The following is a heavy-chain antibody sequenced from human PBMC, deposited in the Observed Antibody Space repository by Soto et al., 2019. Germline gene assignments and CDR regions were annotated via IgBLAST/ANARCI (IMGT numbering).Heavy chain of an antibody. D-gene: IGHD3-3*01. CDR1: GFTFSSYG. CDR3: ARDSDVLRFLEWFPLDY. V-gene: IGHV3-33*01. Sequence: PGGSLRLSCAASGFTFSSYGMHWVRQAPGKGLEWVAVIWYDGSNKYYADSVKGRFTISRDNSKNTLYLQMNSLRAGDTAVYYCARDSDVLRFLEWFPLDYWGQGTLVTVSS. J-gene: IGHJ4*02. CDR2: IWYDGSNK.